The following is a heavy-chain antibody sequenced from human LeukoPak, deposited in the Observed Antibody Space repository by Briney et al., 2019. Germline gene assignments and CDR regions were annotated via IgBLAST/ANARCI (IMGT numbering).Heavy chain of an antibody. CDR2: IIDTGST. V-gene: IGHV4-34*12. CDR1: GGSFSGYY. CDR3: AGSPGIAAAGRASYFQH. Sequence: SETLSLTCAVHGGSFSGYYWTWIRQPPGKGLEWIGEIIDTGSTKYTSSLKSRVTISVDTSKNQFSLRLSSVTAADTAVYYCAGSPGIAAAGRASYFQHWGQGTLVTVSS. D-gene: IGHD6-13*01. J-gene: IGHJ1*01.